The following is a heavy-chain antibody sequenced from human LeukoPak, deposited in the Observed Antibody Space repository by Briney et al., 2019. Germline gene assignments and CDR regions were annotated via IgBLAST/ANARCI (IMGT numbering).Heavy chain of an antibody. CDR3: ARGKISGYDFDF. Sequence: GASVKVSCKASGYPFTAYYMHWVRQAPGQGLEWMGWLNPNNGGTKIPQKFQGRVTMTRDTSISTAYMELSRLTSDDTAVYYCARGKISGYDFDFWGQGALVTVSS. D-gene: IGHD6-13*01. J-gene: IGHJ4*02. CDR2: LNPNNGGT. CDR1: GYPFTAYY. V-gene: IGHV1-2*02.